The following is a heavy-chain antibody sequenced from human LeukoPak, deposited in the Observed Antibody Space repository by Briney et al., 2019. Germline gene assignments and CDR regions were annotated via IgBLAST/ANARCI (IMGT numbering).Heavy chain of an antibody. CDR1: GGSISSYY. CDR2: FYSTGST. Sequence: TSETLSLTCTVSGGSISSYYWTWIRQPAGKGLEWIGRFYSTGSTNYNPSLKSRVTMSVDTSKNQFSLKLSSVTAADTAVYYCARDQYSGSLDYWGREPWSPSPQ. CDR3: ARDQYSGSLDY. D-gene: IGHD1-26*01. J-gene: IGHJ4*02. V-gene: IGHV4-4*07.